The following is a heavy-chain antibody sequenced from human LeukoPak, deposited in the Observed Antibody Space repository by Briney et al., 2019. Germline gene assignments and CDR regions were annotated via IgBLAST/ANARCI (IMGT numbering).Heavy chain of an antibody. CDR2: ISAYNGNT. CDR1: GYTFTSYG. CDR3: AEEDNPGDAFDI. J-gene: IGHJ3*02. V-gene: IGHV1-18*01. Sequence: ASVKVSCKASGYTFTSYGISWVRQAPGQGLEWMGWISAYNGNTNYAQKLQGRVTMTTDTSTSTAYKELSSLTSEDTAVYYCAEEDNPGDAFDIWGQGTMVTVSS. D-gene: IGHD1-14*01.